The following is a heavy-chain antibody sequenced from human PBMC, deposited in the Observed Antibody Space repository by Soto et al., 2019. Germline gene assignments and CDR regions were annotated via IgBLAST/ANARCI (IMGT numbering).Heavy chain of an antibody. D-gene: IGHD6-19*01. V-gene: IGHV1-69*06. Sequence: QVQLVQSGAEMREPGSSVKVSCKASGGTFSSSAINWLRQAPGQGPEWMGGIIPTFGTANYIEKFRGRVTITADTSTSTAYMEVSSLTSEDTAMYFCARSETAGHRGFDIWGQGTMATVSS. CDR3: ARSETAGHRGFDI. J-gene: IGHJ3*02. CDR2: IIPTFGTA. CDR1: GGTFSSSA.